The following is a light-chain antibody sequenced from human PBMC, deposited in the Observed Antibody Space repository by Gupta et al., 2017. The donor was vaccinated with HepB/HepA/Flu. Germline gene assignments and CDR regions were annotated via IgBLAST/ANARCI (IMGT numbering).Light chain of an antibody. J-gene: IGKJ4*01. CDR2: DAS. Sequence: IVLTPSPATLSLSPGERATLSCRASQSVSSYLAWYQQKPGQAPRLLIYDASNRATGIPARFSGSGSGTDFTLTISSLEPEDFAVYYCQQRSNWPPETFGGGTKVEIK. V-gene: IGKV3-11*01. CDR1: QSVSSY. CDR3: QQRSNWPPET.